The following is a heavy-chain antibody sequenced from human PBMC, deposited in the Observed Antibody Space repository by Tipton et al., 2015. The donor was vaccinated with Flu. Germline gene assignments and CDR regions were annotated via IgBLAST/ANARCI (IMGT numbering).Heavy chain of an antibody. CDR1: GGSFTDYY. J-gene: IGHJ4*02. V-gene: IGHV4-34*01. CDR3: ARGAGYLWEMEY. Sequence: TLSLTCAVYGGSFTDYYWSWIRQPPGKGLEWIGEIHHSGNTKYNPSLKSRVTISVDTSKNQFPLKVNSVTAADTAVYYCARGAGYLWEMEYGGQGTLVTVSS. D-gene: IGHD3-16*01. CDR2: IHHSGNT.